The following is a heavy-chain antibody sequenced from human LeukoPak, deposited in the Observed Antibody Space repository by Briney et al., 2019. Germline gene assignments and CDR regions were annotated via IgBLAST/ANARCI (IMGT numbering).Heavy chain of an antibody. J-gene: IGHJ4*02. Sequence: PGRSLRLSCAASGFTLRNFGMHWVRQAPGKGLEWVAVIWYDGSEKYYADSVKGRFTISRDNSKNMLYLQTSSLRAEDTAVYYCVRDRNALQFLDYWGQGTVVTVSS. CDR3: VRDRNALQFLDY. CDR2: IWYDGSEK. D-gene: IGHD3-3*01. CDR1: GFTLRNFG. V-gene: IGHV3-33*01.